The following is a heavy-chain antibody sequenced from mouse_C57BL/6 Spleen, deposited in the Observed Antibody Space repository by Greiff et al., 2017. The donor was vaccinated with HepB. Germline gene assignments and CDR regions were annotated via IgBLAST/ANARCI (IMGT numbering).Heavy chain of an antibody. CDR3: ARSFYYDYTAWFAY. CDR2: ISSGSSTI. Sequence: EVHLVESGGGLVKPGGSLKLSCAASGFTFSDYGMHWVRQAPEKGLEWVAYISSGSSTIYYADTVKGRFTISRDNAKNTLFLQMTSLRSEDTAMYYCARSFYYDYTAWFAYWGQGTLVTVSA. CDR1: GFTFSDYG. V-gene: IGHV5-17*01. D-gene: IGHD2-4*01. J-gene: IGHJ3*01.